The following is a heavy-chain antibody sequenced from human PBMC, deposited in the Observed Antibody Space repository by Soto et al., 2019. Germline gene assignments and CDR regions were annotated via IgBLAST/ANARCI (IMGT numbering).Heavy chain of an antibody. D-gene: IGHD3-22*01. J-gene: IGHJ4*02. Sequence: SETLSLTCSVSSGSISSSTYHWAWIRQPPGKGLEWIGSIYFTGATYYSPSLKTRVTLFVDTSKNLFPLRLNSVTAADTATYYCAHSADYYDSSGYYYEVGTMFDYWGQGSLVTVSS. CDR2: IYFTGAT. CDR3: AHSADYYDSSGYYYEVGTMFDY. V-gene: IGHV4-39*01. CDR1: SGSISSSTYH.